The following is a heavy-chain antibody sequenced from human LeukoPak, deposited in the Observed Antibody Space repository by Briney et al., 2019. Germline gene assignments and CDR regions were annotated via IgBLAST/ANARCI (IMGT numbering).Heavy chain of an antibody. CDR1: GGSISSTTRY. Sequence: PSETLSLTCTVSGGSISSTTRYWAWIRQSPGKGLEWIGNIYYSGNTYYNPSLRSRLTISVDTSKNHFSLRLSSVTASDTAMYYCTSVMLPVARNWFDPWGQGTLVTVSS. V-gene: IGHV4-39*02. J-gene: IGHJ5*02. CDR3: TSVMLPVARNWFDP. D-gene: IGHD2-2*01. CDR2: IYYSGNT.